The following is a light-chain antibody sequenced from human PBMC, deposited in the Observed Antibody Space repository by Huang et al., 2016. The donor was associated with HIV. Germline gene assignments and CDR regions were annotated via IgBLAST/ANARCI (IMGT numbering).Light chain of an antibody. V-gene: IGKV4-1*01. J-gene: IGKJ3*01. CDR2: WAP. Sequence: DIVMTQSPESLAVSLGERAAINCRASQSVLDSYNNKNYLAWDQQKPGQPPRLLIYWAPTRESGVPDRVLGTGSGTDFTLTSSSLQAEDMAVYCCQQYYDTPLTFGPGTKVDIK. CDR3: QQYYDTPLT. CDR1: QSVLDSYNNKNY.